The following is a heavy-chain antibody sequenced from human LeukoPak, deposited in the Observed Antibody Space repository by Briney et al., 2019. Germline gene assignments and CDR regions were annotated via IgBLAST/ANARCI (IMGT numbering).Heavy chain of an antibody. CDR3: AMGGFLWGPGRFDP. CDR2: IYHSGST. J-gene: IGHJ5*02. V-gene: IGHV4-38-2*02. Sequence: SETLSLTCTVSGYSISSGYYWGWIRQPPGKGLEWIGSIYHSGSTYYNPSLKSRVTISVDTSKNQFSLKLSSVTAADTAVYYCAMGGFLWGPGRFDPWGQGTLVTVSS. D-gene: IGHD3-16*01. CDR1: GYSISSGYY.